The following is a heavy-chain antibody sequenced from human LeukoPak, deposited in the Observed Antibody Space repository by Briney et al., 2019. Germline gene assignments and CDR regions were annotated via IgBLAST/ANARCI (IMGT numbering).Heavy chain of an antibody. J-gene: IGHJ5*02. CDR2: IYYSGNT. CDR1: GGSISSSSYY. Sequence: PSETLSLTCKVSGGSISSSSYYWGWIRQPPGKGLEWIGNIYYSGNTFYNPSLKSRVTISVDTSKNQFSLKLSSVTAADTAVYYCARYMIEYNWFDPWGQGTLVTVSS. D-gene: IGHD3-22*01. V-gene: IGHV4-39*07. CDR3: ARYMIEYNWFDP.